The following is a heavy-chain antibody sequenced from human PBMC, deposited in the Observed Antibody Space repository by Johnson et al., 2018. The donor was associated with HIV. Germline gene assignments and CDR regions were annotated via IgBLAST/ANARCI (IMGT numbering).Heavy chain of an antibody. CDR2: ILYRGSNK. V-gene: IGHV3-30*03. D-gene: IGHD3-10*01. Sequence: QMLLVESGGGVVQPGRSLRVSCAASGFTFSSYGMHWVRQAPGKGLEWVAVILYRGSNKYYADSVKGRFTISRDNSKNTLYLQMNILRAEDTAVYYCATELLRTEHDVLDIWGQGTMVTVSS. J-gene: IGHJ3*02. CDR3: ATELLRTEHDVLDI. CDR1: GFTFSSYG.